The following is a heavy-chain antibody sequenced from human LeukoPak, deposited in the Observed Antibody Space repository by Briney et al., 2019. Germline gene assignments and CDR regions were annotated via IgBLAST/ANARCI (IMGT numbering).Heavy chain of an antibody. Sequence: PSETLSLTCNVSGGSVTSHYRNWIRRPPGKGLEWIGYLYHTGITKYNPSLKSRVSMSVDTSKNQFFLKVNSVTAADTAVYHCVRSVDYFDNTGPHMMFDYWGQGPLVTVSS. J-gene: IGHJ4*02. CDR1: GGSVTSHY. CDR2: LYHTGIT. D-gene: IGHD3-22*01. CDR3: VRSVDYFDNTGPHMMFDY. V-gene: IGHV4-59*02.